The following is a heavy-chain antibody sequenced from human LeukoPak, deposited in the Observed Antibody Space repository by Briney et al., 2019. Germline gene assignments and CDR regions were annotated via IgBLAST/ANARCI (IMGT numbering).Heavy chain of an antibody. V-gene: IGHV1-8*01. J-gene: IGHJ5*02. Sequence: ASVKVSCKASGYTFTSYDINWVRQATGQGLEWMGWMNPNSGNTGYAQKFQGRVTMARNTSISTAYMELSSLRSDDTAVYYCARDGGVMITFGGVIVTRGFDPWGQGTLVTVSS. CDR1: GYTFTSYD. CDR2: MNPNSGNT. CDR3: ARDGGVMITFGGVIVTRGFDP. D-gene: IGHD3-16*02.